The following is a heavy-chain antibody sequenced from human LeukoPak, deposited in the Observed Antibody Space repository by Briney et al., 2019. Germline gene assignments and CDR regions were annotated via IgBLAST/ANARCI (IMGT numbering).Heavy chain of an antibody. CDR2: INDDGSST. CDR3: VRGGASTWS. J-gene: IGHJ5*02. CDR1: GFTFSSYW. D-gene: IGHD2-15*01. Sequence: GGSLRLSCAASGFTFSSYWMSWVRQAPGKGPVWVSRINDDGSSTSYADSVKGRFTISRDDAKNTLYLQMNSLRAEDTAVYYCVRGGASTWSWGQGTLVTVSS. V-gene: IGHV3-74*01.